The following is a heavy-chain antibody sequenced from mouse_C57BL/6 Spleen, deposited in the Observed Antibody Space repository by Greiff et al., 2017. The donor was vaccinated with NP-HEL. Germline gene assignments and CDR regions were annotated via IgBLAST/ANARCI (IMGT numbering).Heavy chain of an antibody. CDR3: ARWAYGSSPWFAY. CDR2: INPNNGGT. Sequence: EVQRVESGPELVKPGASVKIPCKASGYTFTDYNMDWVKQSHGKSLEWIGDINPNNGGTIYNQKFKGKATLTVDKSSSTAYMELRSLTSEDTAVYYCARWAYGSSPWFAYWGQGTLVTVSA. CDR1: GYTFTDYN. J-gene: IGHJ3*01. D-gene: IGHD1-1*01. V-gene: IGHV1-18*01.